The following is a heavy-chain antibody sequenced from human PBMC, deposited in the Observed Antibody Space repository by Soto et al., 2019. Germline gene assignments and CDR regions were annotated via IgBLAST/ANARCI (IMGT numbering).Heavy chain of an antibody. CDR1: GYTFTGYY. D-gene: IGHD1-26*01. CDR2: INPHTGGT. V-gene: IGHV1-2*02. Sequence: ASVMVSCKASGYTFTGYYMHWVRQDPGQGLEWMGWINPHTGGTDYAQKFQGRVTMTRDTSISTAYMELNSLTSDETAVYYCGRDPIGGGAPYYIDYWGHGTLVTLSA. J-gene: IGHJ4*01. CDR3: GRDPIGGGAPYYIDY.